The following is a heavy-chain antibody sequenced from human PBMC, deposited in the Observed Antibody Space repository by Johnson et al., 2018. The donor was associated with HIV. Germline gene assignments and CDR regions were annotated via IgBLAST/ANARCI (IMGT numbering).Heavy chain of an antibody. CDR1: GFTFSSYA. J-gene: IGHJ3*02. D-gene: IGHD6-19*01. CDR3: ARVRRSGWFDNDAFDI. V-gene: IGHV3-23*04. CDR2: ISGTGGST. Sequence: VQLVESGGGLVQPGGSLRLSCAASGFTFSSYAMSWVRQAPGKGLEWVSGISGTGGSTYYADSVKGRFTISRDNSKNTLFLLMSSLRADDTAVYYCARVRRSGWFDNDAFDIWGQGTMVTVSS.